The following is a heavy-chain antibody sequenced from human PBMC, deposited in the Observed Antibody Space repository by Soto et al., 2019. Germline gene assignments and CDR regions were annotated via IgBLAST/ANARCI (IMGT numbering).Heavy chain of an antibody. Sequence: SVKVSCKASGCTFSSHAISWVRQAPRQGLEWMGGIMPMYGTANYAQKFQGRVTITADKSTNIAYMKLSSLTSEDTAVYYCARGDDFDYYYTMDVWGQGTTVTVSS. D-gene: IGHD3-16*01. CDR1: GCTFSSHA. CDR3: ARGDDFDYYYTMDV. J-gene: IGHJ6*02. CDR2: IMPMYGTA. V-gene: IGHV1-69*06.